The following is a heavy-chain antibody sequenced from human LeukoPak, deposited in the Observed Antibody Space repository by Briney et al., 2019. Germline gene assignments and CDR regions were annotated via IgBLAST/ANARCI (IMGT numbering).Heavy chain of an antibody. CDR1: GGSMSSYY. V-gene: IGHV4-59*01. CDR2: IYYSGST. Sequence: PSETLSLTCTVSGGSMSSYYWSWIRQPPGKGLEWIGNIYYSGSTNYNPSLKSRATMSVDTSKNQFSLKLSSVTAADTAVYYCARAGTPITMIVVESNWFDPWGQGTLVTVSS. CDR3: ARAGTPITMIVVESNWFDP. D-gene: IGHD3-22*01. J-gene: IGHJ5*02.